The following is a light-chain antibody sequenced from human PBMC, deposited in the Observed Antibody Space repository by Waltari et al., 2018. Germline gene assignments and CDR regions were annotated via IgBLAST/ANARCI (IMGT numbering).Light chain of an antibody. CDR3: QQRTNWPPTIT. V-gene: IGKV3-11*01. CDR2: DAS. J-gene: IGKJ4*01. Sequence: EIVLTQSPATLSLSPGARATLSCRASHTVNNYLAWYQQKPGQAPRLLIYDASTRAPGIPARFSGSGSETDFTLTISDLEPDDSAVYFCQQRTNWPPTITFGGGTKVEI. CDR1: HTVNNY.